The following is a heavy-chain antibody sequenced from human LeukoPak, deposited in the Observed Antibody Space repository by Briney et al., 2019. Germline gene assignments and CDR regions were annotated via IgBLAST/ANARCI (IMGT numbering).Heavy chain of an antibody. J-gene: IGHJ3*02. D-gene: IGHD3-3*01. CDR1: GYTFTSYY. V-gene: IGHV1-46*01. CDR2: INPSGGST. Sequence: ASVKLSCKASGYTFTSYYMHWVRQAPGQGLEWMGIINPSGGSTSYAQKFQGRVTMTRDTSTSTVYMELSSLRSEDTAVYYCERALSPRFLEWIRAYPPDAFDIWGQGTMVTVSS. CDR3: ERALSPRFLEWIRAYPPDAFDI.